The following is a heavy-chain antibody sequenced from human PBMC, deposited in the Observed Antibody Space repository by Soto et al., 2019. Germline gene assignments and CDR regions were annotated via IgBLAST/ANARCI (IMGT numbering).Heavy chain of an antibody. J-gene: IGHJ4*02. D-gene: IGHD3-16*01. CDR3: ARDRPGGYFDY. CDR2: IKEDGSEK. Sequence: EVQLVESGGGLVQPGGSLRLSCVASGFIFNDYWISWVRQVPGKGLEWVANIKEDGSEKEYADSVKGRFTISRDNAKNVVDLQMNSLGAEDTAVYFCARDRPGGYFDYWGQGTLVTVSS. CDR1: GFIFNDYW. V-gene: IGHV3-7*01.